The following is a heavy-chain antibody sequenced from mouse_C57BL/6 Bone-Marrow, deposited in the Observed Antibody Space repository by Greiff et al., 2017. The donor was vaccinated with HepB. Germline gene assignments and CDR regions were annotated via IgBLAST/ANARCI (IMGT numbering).Heavy chain of an antibody. CDR2: INPSNGGT. Sequence: QVQLQQSGTELVKPGASVKLSCKASGYTFTSYWMHWVKQRPGQGLEWIGNINPSNGGTNYNEKFKSKATLTVDKSSSTAYMQLSGLTSDDYAVYNCAREGLTTVPVENWGQGTTLTVSS. J-gene: IGHJ2*01. V-gene: IGHV1-53*01. CDR3: AREGLTTVPVEN. D-gene: IGHD1-1*01. CDR1: GYTFTSYW.